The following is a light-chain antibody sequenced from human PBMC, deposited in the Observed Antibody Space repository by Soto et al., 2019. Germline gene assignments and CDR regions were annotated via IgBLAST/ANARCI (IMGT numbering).Light chain of an antibody. CDR2: QVT. V-gene: IGLV2-14*01. CDR1: SSDLAIYNY. CDR3: SSYKDSSNYV. J-gene: IGLJ1*01. Sequence: QSVLTQPASVSGSPGQSITISCTGTSSDLAIYNYVSWYQQQPGKAPKLMIYQVTNRPSGVSNRFSGSRSGNTASLTISGIQAEDEAAYYCSSYKDSSNYVFGTGTKVTVL.